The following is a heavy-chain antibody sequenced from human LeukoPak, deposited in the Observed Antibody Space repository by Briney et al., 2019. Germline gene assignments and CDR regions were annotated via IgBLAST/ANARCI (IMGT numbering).Heavy chain of an antibody. V-gene: IGHV3-74*01. CDR3: AREDHGDGWFDP. Sequence: GGSLRLSCAASGFTFSSYWMHWVRQAPGKGLVWVSRINSDGSSTSYADSVKGRFTISRDNAKNTLYLQMNSLRAEDTAVYYCAREDHGDGWFDPWGQGTLVTVSS. J-gene: IGHJ5*02. D-gene: IGHD1-14*01. CDR1: GFTFSSYW. CDR2: INSDGSST.